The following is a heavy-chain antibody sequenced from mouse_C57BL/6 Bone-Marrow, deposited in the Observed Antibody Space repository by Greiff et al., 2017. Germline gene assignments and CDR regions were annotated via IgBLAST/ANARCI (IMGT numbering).Heavy chain of an antibody. J-gene: IGHJ3*01. CDR1: GYAFSSSW. CDR2: IYPGDGDT. D-gene: IGHD1-1*01. V-gene: IGHV1-82*01. Sequence: VQLQQSGPELVKPGASVKISCKASGYAFSSSWMNWVKQRPGKGLEWIGRIYPGDGDTNYNGKFKGKATLTADKSSSTAYMQLSSLTSEDSAVYVCARPYYYGSSYFAYWGQGTLVTVSA. CDR3: ARPYYYGSSYFAY.